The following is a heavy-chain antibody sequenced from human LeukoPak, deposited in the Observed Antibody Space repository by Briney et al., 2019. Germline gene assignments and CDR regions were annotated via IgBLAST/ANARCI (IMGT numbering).Heavy chain of an antibody. CDR3: AKDSSGWYVGFGDY. Sequence: PGGSLRLSCAASGFTFSDYWMGWVRQAPGKGLEWVANIQQDGSEKYYVDSVKGRFTISRDNSKNTLYLQMNSLRAEDTAVYYCAKDSSGWYVGFGDYWGQGTLVTVSS. D-gene: IGHD6-19*01. J-gene: IGHJ4*02. CDR1: GFTFSDYW. V-gene: IGHV3-7*03. CDR2: IQQDGSEK.